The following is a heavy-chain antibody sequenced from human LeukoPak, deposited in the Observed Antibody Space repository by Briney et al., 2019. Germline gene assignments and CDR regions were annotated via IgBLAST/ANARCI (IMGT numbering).Heavy chain of an antibody. V-gene: IGHV4-59*01. Sequence: SETLSLTCAVYGGSFSGYCWSCIRQPPGKGLEWIGYIYYSGSTNYNPSLKSRVTISVDTSKNQFSLKLSSVTAADTAVYYCAREKYNYGDNDAFDIWGQGTMVTVSS. CDR2: IYYSGST. D-gene: IGHD4-17*01. CDR1: GGSFSGYC. J-gene: IGHJ3*02. CDR3: AREKYNYGDNDAFDI.